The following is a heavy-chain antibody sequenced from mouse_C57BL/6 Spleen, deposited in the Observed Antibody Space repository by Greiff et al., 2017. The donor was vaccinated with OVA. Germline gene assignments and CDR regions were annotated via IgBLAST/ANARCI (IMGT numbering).Heavy chain of an antibody. CDR3: ARNARDYDASWFAY. Sequence: VQGVESGPGLVAPSQSLSITCTVSGFSLTSYALSWVRQPPGKGLEWLGVIWTGGGTNYNSALKSRLSISKDNSKSQVFLKMNSLQTDDTARYYCARNARDYDASWFAYWGQGTLVTVSA. J-gene: IGHJ3*01. CDR2: IWTGGGT. V-gene: IGHV2-9-1*01. CDR1: GFSLTSYA. D-gene: IGHD2-4*01.